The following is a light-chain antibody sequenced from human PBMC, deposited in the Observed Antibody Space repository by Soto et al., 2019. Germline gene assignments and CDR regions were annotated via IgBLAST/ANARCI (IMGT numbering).Light chain of an antibody. CDR3: QTWSAGIQE. Sequence: QPVLTQSPSASASLGASVKLTCTLSSGHSSYAISWHQQQPEKGPRYLMKLNGDGSHSKADGIPDRFSGSSSGAERYLTISSLQSEDEADYYCQTWSAGIQEFGGGTKLTVL. CDR2: LNGDGSH. CDR1: SGHSSYA. J-gene: IGLJ3*02. V-gene: IGLV4-69*01.